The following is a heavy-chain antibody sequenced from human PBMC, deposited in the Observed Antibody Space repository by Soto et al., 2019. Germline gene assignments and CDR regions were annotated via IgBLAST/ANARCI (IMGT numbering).Heavy chain of an antibody. CDR1: GGSFSGYY. V-gene: IGHV4-34*01. CDR3: ARGRGDGYNLTPKRTKYGMDV. J-gene: IGHJ6*02. Sequence: SETLSLPCAVYGGSFSGYYWSWIRQPPGKGLEWIGEINHSGSTNYNPSLKSRVTISVDTSKNQFSLKLSSVTAADTAVYYCARGRGDGYNLTPKRTKYGMDVWGQGTTVTVSS. D-gene: IGHD5-12*01. CDR2: INHSGST.